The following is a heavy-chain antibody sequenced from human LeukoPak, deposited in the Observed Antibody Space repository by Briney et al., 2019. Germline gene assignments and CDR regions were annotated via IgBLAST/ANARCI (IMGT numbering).Heavy chain of an antibody. D-gene: IGHD3-22*01. V-gene: IGHV1-69*05. J-gene: IGHJ5*02. CDR2: IIPIFGTA. Sequence: GASVKVSCKASGGTFSSYAISWVRQAPGHGLEWMGGIIPIFGTANYAQKFQGRVTITTDESTSTAYMELSSLRSEDTAVYYCARSYDSSGYDLESWGQGTLVTVSS. CDR1: GGTFSSYA. CDR3: ARSYDSSGYDLES.